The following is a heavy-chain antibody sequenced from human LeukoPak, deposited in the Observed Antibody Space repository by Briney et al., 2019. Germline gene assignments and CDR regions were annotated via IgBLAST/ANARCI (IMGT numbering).Heavy chain of an antibody. D-gene: IGHD2-15*01. CDR3: ASGFCSGGSCYSVYFQH. CDR1: GFTVSSNY. CDR2: IYSGGNT. Sequence: GGSLRLSCAASGFTVSSNYMSWVRQAPGKGLEWVSVIYSGGNTYYADSVKGRFTISRDNSKNTLYLQMNSLRAEDTAVYHCASGFCSGGSCYSVYFQHWGQGTLVTVSS. V-gene: IGHV3-53*01. J-gene: IGHJ1*01.